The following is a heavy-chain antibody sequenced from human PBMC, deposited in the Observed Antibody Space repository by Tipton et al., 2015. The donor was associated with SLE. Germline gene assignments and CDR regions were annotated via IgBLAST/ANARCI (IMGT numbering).Heavy chain of an antibody. V-gene: IGHV4-34*01. J-gene: IGHJ4*01. CDR2: INHSGST. Sequence: TLSLTCAVYGGSFSGYSWSWIRQPPGKGLEWIGEINHSGSTNCNPSLKSRVTISVDTSENQFSLKLNSVTAADTAVYYCATEWYSSSSFDYWGQGTRVTVSS. CDR1: GGSFSGYS. D-gene: IGHD6-13*01. CDR3: ATEWYSSSSFDY.